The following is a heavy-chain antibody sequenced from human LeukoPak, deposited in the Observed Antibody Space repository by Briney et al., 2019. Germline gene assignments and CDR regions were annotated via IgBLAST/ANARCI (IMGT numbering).Heavy chain of an antibody. J-gene: IGHJ4*02. V-gene: IGHV3-21*01. CDR3: ARRDTAMASGGFDL. CDR2: LSGRSSYI. CDR1: GFTFSDYN. D-gene: IGHD5-18*01. Sequence: GGSLRLSCTASGFTFSDYNMHWVRQAPGKGLEWVSSLSGRSSYIYYADSLRGLFTISRDTSKNSLYLQMNSLRAEDTAVYYCARRDTAMASGGFDLWGQGTLVTVSS.